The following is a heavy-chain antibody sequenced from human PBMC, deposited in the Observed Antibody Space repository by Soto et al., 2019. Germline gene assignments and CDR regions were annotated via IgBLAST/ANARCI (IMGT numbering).Heavy chain of an antibody. Sequence: SETLSLTCTVSGGSISSYYWSWIRQPPGKGLEWIGYIYYSGSTNYNPSLKSRVTMSVDTSKNQFSLKLSSVTAADTAVYYCARLGLPYYFDYWGQGTLVTVSS. CDR1: GGSISSYY. J-gene: IGHJ4*02. CDR3: ARLGLPYYFDY. V-gene: IGHV4-59*08. CDR2: IYYSGST.